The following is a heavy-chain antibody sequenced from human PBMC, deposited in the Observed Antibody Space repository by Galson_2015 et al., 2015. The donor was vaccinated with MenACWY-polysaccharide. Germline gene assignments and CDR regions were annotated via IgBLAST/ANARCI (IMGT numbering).Heavy chain of an antibody. D-gene: IGHD3/OR15-3a*01. CDR1: GFTFGSYS. CDR2: ISNSSSYI. Sequence: TMRLSCAASGFTFGSYSMNWVRRARGKGLEWDYSISNSSSYIYYADSVKGRFTISRDNAKNSLYLQMNRLRDEDTAVYYCARDESGGWTGYYPPNSFDYWGQGTLVTVSS. CDR3: ARDESGGWTGYYPPNSFDY. J-gene: IGHJ4*02. V-gene: IGHV3-21*01.